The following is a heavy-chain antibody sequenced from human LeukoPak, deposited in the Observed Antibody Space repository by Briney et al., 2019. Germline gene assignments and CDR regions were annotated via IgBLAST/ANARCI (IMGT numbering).Heavy chain of an antibody. D-gene: IGHD5-24*01. CDR2: LYSGGTT. CDR3: AMDSSWLPLKFDY. J-gene: IGHJ4*02. Sequence: GGSLRLSCSASGFIVSTNYMSWVRQAPGKGLEWVSVLYSGGTTYYADSVKGRFTISRDNSKNTLYLQMNSLRAEDTAVYYCAMDSSWLPLKFDYWGQGTLVTVST. V-gene: IGHV3-66*01. CDR1: GFIVSTNY.